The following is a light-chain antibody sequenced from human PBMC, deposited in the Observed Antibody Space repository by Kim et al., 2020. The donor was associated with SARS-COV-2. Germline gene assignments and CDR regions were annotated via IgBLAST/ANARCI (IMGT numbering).Light chain of an antibody. CDR2: DVR. V-gene: IGLV2-14*03. CDR3: SSYTSSSTLV. Sequence: GQSITISSTGTSSDVGGYNDVSWYQQYPGKAPKLMIYDVRNRPSGVSNRFFGSKSANTASLTISGLQAEDEADYYCSSYTSSSTLVFGGGTQLTVL. CDR1: SSDVGGYND. J-gene: IGLJ2*01.